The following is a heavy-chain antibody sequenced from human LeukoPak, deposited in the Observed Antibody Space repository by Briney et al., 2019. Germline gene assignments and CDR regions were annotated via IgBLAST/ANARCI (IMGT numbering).Heavy chain of an antibody. CDR3: ARISVYDDY. CDR1: GFSFSSFA. J-gene: IGHJ4*02. D-gene: IGHD5/OR15-5a*01. CDR2: VSVAGDT. V-gene: IGHV3-23*01. Sequence: GGSLRLSCTASGFSFSSFAWSWVRQAPGEGLVWVSAVSVAGDTYYADSVKGRFTVSRDNSKNTLFLQMNSLKAEDTAVYYCARISVYDDYWGQGTLVTVSS.